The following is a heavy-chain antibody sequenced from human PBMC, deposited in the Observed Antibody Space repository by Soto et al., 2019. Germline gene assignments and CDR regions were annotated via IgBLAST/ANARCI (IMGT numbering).Heavy chain of an antibody. Sequence: QVQLVESGGGVVQPGKSLRLSCAASGFTFGSYGMHWVRQAPGKGLEWVAVIWSDGSNKYYGDSVKGRFTVARDNPKNTLFLQMTRLRAEDTAVYYCARSRNWNYRSYYFDYWGQGILVTVSS. CDR1: GFTFGSYG. CDR2: IWSDGSNK. CDR3: ARSRNWNYRSYYFDY. V-gene: IGHV3-33*01. J-gene: IGHJ4*02. D-gene: IGHD1-7*01.